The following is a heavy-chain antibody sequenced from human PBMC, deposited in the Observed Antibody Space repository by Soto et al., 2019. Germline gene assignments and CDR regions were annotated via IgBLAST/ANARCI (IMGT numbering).Heavy chain of an antibody. D-gene: IGHD6-19*01. CDR2: ICYSGST. V-gene: IGHV4-31*03. J-gene: IGHJ4*02. CDR3: ERATGYSSGWYAY. Sequence: PSETLCLSCTVSGGTLSCGGHYWIWIRLQPGKGLEVIGYICYSGSTYYTPSLKSRVTISVDTSKNQFSLKLSSVTAADTAVYYCERATGYSSGWYAYWGQGTLATVSS. CDR1: GGTLSCGGHY.